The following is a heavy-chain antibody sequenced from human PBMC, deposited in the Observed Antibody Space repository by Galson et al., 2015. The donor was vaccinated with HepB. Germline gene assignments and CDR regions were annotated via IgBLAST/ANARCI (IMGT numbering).Heavy chain of an antibody. D-gene: IGHD2-15*01. CDR3: ARDIQRYCSGGSCYSRAFDI. CDR2: ISSSGSTI. CDR1: GFTFSDYY. Sequence: SLRLSCAASGFTFSDYYMSWIRQAPGKGLEWVSYISSSGSTIYYADSVKGRFTISRDNAKNSLYLQMNSLRAEDTAVYYCARDIQRYCSGGSCYSRAFDIWGQGTMVTVSS. J-gene: IGHJ3*02. V-gene: IGHV3-11*01.